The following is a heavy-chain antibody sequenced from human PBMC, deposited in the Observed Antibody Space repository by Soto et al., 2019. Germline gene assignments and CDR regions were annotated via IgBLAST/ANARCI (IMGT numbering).Heavy chain of an antibody. D-gene: IGHD2-15*01. J-gene: IGHJ4*02. CDR3: AKGGGSCCFDC. V-gene: IGHV3-23*01. CDR2: ISGSGRST. CDR1: GFTFSNYA. Sequence: PGGSLRLSCAASGFTFSNYAMSWVRQAPGKGLEWVSSISGSGRSTYYADSVKGRFTISRDSSKNTLYLQMNSLRAEDTGLYYCAKGGGSCCFDCWGQGTLVTVSS.